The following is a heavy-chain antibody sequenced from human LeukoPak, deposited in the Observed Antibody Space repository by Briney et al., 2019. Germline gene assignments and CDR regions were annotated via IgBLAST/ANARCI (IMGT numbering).Heavy chain of an antibody. V-gene: IGHV3-53*01. J-gene: IGHJ3*02. CDR2: ICTSGST. CDR3: ARDSGHDAFDI. Sequence: GGSLRLSCAASGFTVSTNYVSWVRQAPGKGLEWVSVICTSGSTYYADSVKGRFTISRDNSKNTLYLQMNRLRAEDTAVYYCARDSGHDAFDIWGQGTMVTVSS. CDR1: GFTVSTNY.